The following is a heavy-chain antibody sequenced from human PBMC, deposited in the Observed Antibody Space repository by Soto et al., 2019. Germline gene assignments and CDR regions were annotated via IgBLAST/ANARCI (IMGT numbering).Heavy chain of an antibody. CDR3: ARQALNWFDL. Sequence: GGPVKVSCKASGGTFSSYAISWVRQAPGQGLEWMGWISGYNGNTDYAQKFQDRVTMTTDTSTSTAYMELRSLRSDDTAVYYCARQALNWFDLWGQGTLVTVSS. J-gene: IGHJ5*02. CDR2: ISGYNGNT. CDR1: GGTFSSYA. V-gene: IGHV1-18*01.